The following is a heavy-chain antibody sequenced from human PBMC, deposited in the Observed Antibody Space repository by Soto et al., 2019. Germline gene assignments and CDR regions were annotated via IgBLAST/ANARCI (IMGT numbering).Heavy chain of an antibody. CDR2: MNPNSGNT. Sequence: ASVKVSCKASGYTLTSYDINWVRQATGQGLEWMGWMNPNSGNTGYAQKFQGRVTMTRNTSISTAYMELSSLRSEDTAVYYCARYYSSSPYYYYYMDVWGKGTTVTVSS. V-gene: IGHV1-8*01. CDR1: GYTLTSYD. CDR3: ARYYSSSPYYYYYMDV. J-gene: IGHJ6*03. D-gene: IGHD6-6*01.